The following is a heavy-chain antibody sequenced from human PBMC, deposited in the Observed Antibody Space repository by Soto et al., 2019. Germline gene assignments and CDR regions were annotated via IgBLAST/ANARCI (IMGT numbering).Heavy chain of an antibody. CDR1: GGTFSSYT. Sequence: QVQLVQSGAEVKKPGSSVKVSCKASGGTFSSYTISWVRQAPGQGLEWMGGIIPIFGTANYAQRFQGRVTITADESTTTAYMELSSLRSEDTAVYYCARQGESSGSYYYGMDVWGQGTTVIVSS. CDR2: IIPIFGTA. V-gene: IGHV1-69*12. J-gene: IGHJ6*02. D-gene: IGHD3-22*01. CDR3: ARQGESSGSYYYGMDV.